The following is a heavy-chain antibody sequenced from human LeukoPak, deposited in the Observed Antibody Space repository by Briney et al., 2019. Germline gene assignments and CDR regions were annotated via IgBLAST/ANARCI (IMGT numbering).Heavy chain of an antibody. Sequence: SETLSLTCTVSGGSISSYYWSCIRQPPGKGLEWIGYIYYSGSTNYNPSLKSRVTVSVDTSKNQFSLRLSSVTAADTAVYYCAGYKRIPLDYWGQGTLVTVSS. CDR2: IYYSGST. D-gene: IGHD5-18*01. V-gene: IGHV4-59*01. J-gene: IGHJ4*02. CDR3: AGYKRIPLDY. CDR1: GGSISSYY.